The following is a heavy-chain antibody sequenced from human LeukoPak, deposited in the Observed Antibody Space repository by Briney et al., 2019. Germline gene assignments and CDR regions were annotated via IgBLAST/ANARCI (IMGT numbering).Heavy chain of an antibody. CDR2: IKQDGSEK. Sequence: PGGSLRLSCAASGFTFSSYWMSWVRQAPGKELEWVANIKQDGSEKYYVDSVKGRFTISRDNAKNSLYLQMNSLRAEDTAVYYCARGVSSGWWGLFDYWGQGTLVTVSS. D-gene: IGHD6-19*01. CDR3: ARGVSSGWWGLFDY. J-gene: IGHJ4*02. CDR1: GFTFSSYW. V-gene: IGHV3-7*01.